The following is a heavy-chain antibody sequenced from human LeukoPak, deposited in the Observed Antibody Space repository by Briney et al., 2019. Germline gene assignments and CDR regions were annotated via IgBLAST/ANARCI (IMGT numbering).Heavy chain of an antibody. CDR3: ARENTEDAFDI. Sequence: PGGSLRLSCAASGFTFSSYEMNWVRQAPGKGLECVSYISSSGSTKRYADSVKGRFTIPRDNAKNSLYLEMNSLRVEDTAVYYCARENTEDAFDIWGQGTMVTVSS. V-gene: IGHV3-48*03. D-gene: IGHD1/OR15-1a*01. J-gene: IGHJ3*02. CDR1: GFTFSSYE. CDR2: ISSSGSTK.